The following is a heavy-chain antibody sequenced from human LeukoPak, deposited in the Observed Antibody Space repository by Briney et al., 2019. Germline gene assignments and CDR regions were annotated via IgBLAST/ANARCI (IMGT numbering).Heavy chain of an antibody. CDR3: AREAMIGYYFDY. J-gene: IGHJ4*02. Sequence: GGSLRLSCAASGFTFSSYWTHWVRQAPGKGLVWVSRINSDGSSTSYADSVKGRFTISRDNAKNTLYLQMNSLRAEDTAVYYCAREAMIGYYFDYWGQGTLVTVSS. CDR2: INSDGSST. CDR1: GFTFSSYW. D-gene: IGHD3-22*01. V-gene: IGHV3-74*01.